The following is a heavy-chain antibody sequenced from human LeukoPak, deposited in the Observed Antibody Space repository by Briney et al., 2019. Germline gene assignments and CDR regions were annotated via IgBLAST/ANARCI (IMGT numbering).Heavy chain of an antibody. CDR3: ARGPMVRGVIGWFDP. CDR2: IYYSGST. J-gene: IGHJ5*02. V-gene: IGHV4-59*12. CDR1: GGSISSYY. Sequence: SETLSLTCTVSGGSISSYYWSWIRQPPGKGLEWIGYIYYSGSTNYNPSLKSRVTISVDTSKNQFSLKLSSVTAADTAVYYCARGPMVRGVIGWFDPWGQGTLVTVSS. D-gene: IGHD3-10*01.